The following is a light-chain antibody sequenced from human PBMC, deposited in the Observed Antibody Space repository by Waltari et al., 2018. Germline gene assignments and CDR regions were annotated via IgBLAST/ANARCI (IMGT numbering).Light chain of an antibody. CDR3: QTWDTSNEAI. CDR1: RLGEKF. V-gene: IGLV3-1*01. Sequence: SYELTQPPSVSVSPGQTASLSCSGDRLGEKFATWYQQKPGQSPVLVIYQDTKRPSGIPERFSGSNSGNTATLTISGTQALDEADYYCQTWDTSNEAIFGPGTKVTVL. J-gene: IGLJ1*01. CDR2: QDT.